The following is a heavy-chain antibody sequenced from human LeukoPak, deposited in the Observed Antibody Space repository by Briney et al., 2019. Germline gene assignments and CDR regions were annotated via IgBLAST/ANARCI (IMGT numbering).Heavy chain of an antibody. V-gene: IGHV3-23*01. Sequence: PGGSLRLSCAASGFTISSYAMSWVRQAPGKGLEWVSAISGSGGSTYYADSVKGRFTISRDNSKNTLYLQMNSLRAEDTAVYYCAKDDYGDYVWYFDYWGQGTLVTVSS. CDR2: ISGSGGST. J-gene: IGHJ4*02. CDR3: AKDDYGDYVWYFDY. CDR1: GFTISSYA. D-gene: IGHD4-17*01.